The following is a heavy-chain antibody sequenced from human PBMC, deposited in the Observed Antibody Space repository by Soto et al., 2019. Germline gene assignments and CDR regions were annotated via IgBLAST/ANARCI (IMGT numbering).Heavy chain of an antibody. J-gene: IGHJ5*02. CDR1: GSSLRTSGVG. V-gene: IGHV2-5*02. Sequence: SGPTLVTPTQPLTLTCTFSGSSLRTSGVGVGWIRQPPGKALEWLALIYWDDDKRYSPSLKSRLTITKDTSKNQVVLTMTNMDPVDTATYYCAHSPMTNYLNRFDPWGQGTLVTVSS. D-gene: IGHD4-4*01. CDR2: IYWDDDK. CDR3: AHSPMTNYLNRFDP.